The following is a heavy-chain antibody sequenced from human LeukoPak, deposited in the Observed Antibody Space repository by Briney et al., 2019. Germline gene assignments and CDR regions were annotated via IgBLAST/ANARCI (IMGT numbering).Heavy chain of an antibody. CDR3: ARGTRSSSWYAVMLFDI. J-gene: IGHJ3*02. V-gene: IGHV3-11*04. CDR1: GFTFSDYY. D-gene: IGHD6-13*01. Sequence: GGSLRLSCAASGFTFSDYYMSWIRQAPGKGLEWVSYISSSGSTIYYADSVKGRFTISRDNAKNSLYLQMNSRRAEDTAVYYCARGTRSSSWYAVMLFDIWGQGTMVTVSS. CDR2: ISSSGSTI.